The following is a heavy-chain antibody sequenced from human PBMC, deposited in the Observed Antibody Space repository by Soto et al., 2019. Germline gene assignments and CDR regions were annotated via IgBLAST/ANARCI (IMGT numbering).Heavy chain of an antibody. Sequence: GASVKVSCKASGYTFTGYYMHWVRQAPGQGLEWMGWINPNSGGTNYAQKFQGRVTMTRDTSISTAYMELSRLRSDDTAVYYCARAQYFDFNPGLYWGQGTLVTVSS. CDR2: INPNSGGT. D-gene: IGHD3-3*01. CDR1: GYTFTGYY. V-gene: IGHV1-2*02. J-gene: IGHJ4*02. CDR3: ARAQYFDFNPGLY.